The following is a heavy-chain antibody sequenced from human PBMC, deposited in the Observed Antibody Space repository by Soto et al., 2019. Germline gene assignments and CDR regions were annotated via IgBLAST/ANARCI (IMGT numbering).Heavy chain of an antibody. CDR1: AFTFSSYG. D-gene: IGHD1-26*01. CDR2: ISASGGNT. V-gene: IGHV3-23*01. J-gene: IGHJ4*02. Sequence: EVQLLESGGDLVQPGGSLRLSCAASAFTFSSYGMNWVRKAPGKGLEWVSAISASGGNTYYADSVKGRFTISRDNSKNILYLQMTSLRVDDTALYYCAKETGHRGAYDYWGQGTLVTVSS. CDR3: AKETGHRGAYDY.